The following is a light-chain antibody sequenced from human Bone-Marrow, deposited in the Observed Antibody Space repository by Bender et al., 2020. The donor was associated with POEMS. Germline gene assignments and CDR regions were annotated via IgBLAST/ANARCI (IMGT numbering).Light chain of an antibody. CDR3: ADWDDSLSGWV. CDR2: YDD. CDR1: SSNIGNHG. Sequence: QSVVTQPPSLSEAPRQRVTISCSGSSSNIGNHGVNWYQQLPGEAPKLLIHYDDLLTPGVSDRFSASKSGTSASQAINELESEDEALYYCADWDDSLSGWVFGGGTKLTVL. V-gene: IGLV1-36*01. J-gene: IGLJ3*02.